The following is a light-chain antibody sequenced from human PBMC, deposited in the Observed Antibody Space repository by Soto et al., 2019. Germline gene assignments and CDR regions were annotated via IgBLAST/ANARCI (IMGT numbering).Light chain of an antibody. CDR2: GVS. J-gene: IGKJ5*01. CDR1: QSISIS. V-gene: IGKV1-39*01. Sequence: ILMTHGPSSLSASVGDRLTVTCGASQSISISLNWYQQKSGKAPNLLIYGVSRLQGGVPSRFSGSGSGTDFTLSISSLKTEDFANYYCQQSYTALSITFGQGTRLEIK. CDR3: QQSYTALSIT.